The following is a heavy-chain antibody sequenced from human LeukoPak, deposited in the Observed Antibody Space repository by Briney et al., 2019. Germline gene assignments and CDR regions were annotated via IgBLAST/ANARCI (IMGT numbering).Heavy chain of an antibody. CDR3: ARMTGGLWDY. J-gene: IGHJ4*02. Sequence: PGGSLRLSCAASQFTFSTYWMSWLRQAPGKGLEWVANIKEDGSGKYYVDSVEGRFTISRDNAKNSLFLQVNSLRAEDTAVYYCARMTGGLWDYWGQGTLVTVSS. V-gene: IGHV3-7*05. D-gene: IGHD2-15*01. CDR1: QFTFSTYW. CDR2: IKEDGSGK.